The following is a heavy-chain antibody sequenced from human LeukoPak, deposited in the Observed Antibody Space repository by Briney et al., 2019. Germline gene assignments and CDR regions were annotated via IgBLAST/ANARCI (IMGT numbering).Heavy chain of an antibody. CDR2: ISSTSSYM. J-gene: IGHJ4*02. D-gene: IGHD3-9*01. CDR3: ARGGQYDTLTADY. CDR1: GFTFSDYS. Sequence: GGPLRLSCAASGFTFSDYSMNWVRQAPGKGLEWVSSISSTSSYMYYADSVEGRFTISRDNAKNSLYLQMNSLRAEDTAVYYCARGGQYDTLTADYWGQGTLVTVSS. V-gene: IGHV3-21*01.